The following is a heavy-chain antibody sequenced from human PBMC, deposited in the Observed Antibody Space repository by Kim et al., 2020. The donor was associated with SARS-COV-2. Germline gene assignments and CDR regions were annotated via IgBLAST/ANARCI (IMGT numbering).Heavy chain of an antibody. CDR1: GGTFNSYA. Sequence: SVKVSCKASGGTFNSYAISWVRQAPGQGLEWMGGIIPIFGTANYAQKFQGRVTITADESTSTAYMELSSLRSEDTAVYYCARDRSYYDSSGYSDRFYFDYWGQGTLVTVSS. CDR3: ARDRSYYDSSGYSDRFYFDY. CDR2: IIPIFGTA. V-gene: IGHV1-69*13. J-gene: IGHJ4*02. D-gene: IGHD3-22*01.